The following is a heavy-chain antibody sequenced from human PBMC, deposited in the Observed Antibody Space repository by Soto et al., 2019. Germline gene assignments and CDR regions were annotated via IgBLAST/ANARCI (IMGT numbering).Heavy chain of an antibody. CDR2: IDPSDSYT. D-gene: IGHD3-10*01. CDR1: GCRFTSYW. V-gene: IGHV5-10-1*01. Sequence: PGESLKISCKGSGCRFTSYWISWVRQMPGKGLEWMGRIDPSDSYTNYSPSFQGHVTISADKSISTAYLQWSSLKASDTAMYYCARWNYYGSGSYAHYYYGMDVWGQGTTVTVSS. J-gene: IGHJ6*02. CDR3: ARWNYYGSGSYAHYYYGMDV.